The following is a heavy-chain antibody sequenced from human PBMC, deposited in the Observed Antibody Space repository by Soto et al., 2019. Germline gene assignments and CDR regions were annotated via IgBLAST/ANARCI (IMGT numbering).Heavy chain of an antibody. D-gene: IGHD3-22*01. V-gene: IGHV1-3*01. CDR3: ARNYDARYYYYYAVDV. Sequence: QVPLVQSGAEVKKPGASVKVSCKASGYTFTNYALHWVRQAPGQRLEWMGWINAGKGNTKYSQELQGRVTITRDTAARTAYMELSSLTSEDTAVYYCARNYDARYYYYYAVDVWGQGTTVTVSS. J-gene: IGHJ6*02. CDR2: INAGKGNT. CDR1: GYTFTNYA.